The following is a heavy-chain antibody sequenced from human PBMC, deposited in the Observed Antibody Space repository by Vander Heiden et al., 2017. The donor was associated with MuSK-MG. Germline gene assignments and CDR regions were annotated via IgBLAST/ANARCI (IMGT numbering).Heavy chain of an antibody. CDR1: GYTFTSYG. V-gene: IGHV1-18*01. CDR3: ARTVYDYIWGSGYYYYYMDV. J-gene: IGHJ6*03. D-gene: IGHD3-16*01. CDR2: ISAYDGNT. Sequence: QVQLVQSGAEVKKPGASVKVSCKASGYTFTSYGIRGVRQAPGQGLEWMGWISAYDGNTNYAQKLQGRVTMTTDTSTSTAYMELRSLRSDDTAVYYCARTVYDYIWGSGYYYYYMDVWGKGTTVTVSS.